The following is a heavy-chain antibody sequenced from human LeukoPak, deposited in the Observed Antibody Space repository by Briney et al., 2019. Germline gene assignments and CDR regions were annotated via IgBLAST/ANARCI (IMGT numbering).Heavy chain of an antibody. Sequence: ASVKVSCKASGYTFTGYYMHWVRQAPGQGLEWMGWINPNSGGTNYAQKFQGRVTMTRDTSTSTAYMELSRLRSADTAVYYCARVGTRGLWFDPWGQGTLVTVSS. CDR1: GYTFTGYY. D-gene: IGHD7-27*01. CDR3: ARVGTRGLWFDP. J-gene: IGHJ5*02. CDR2: INPNSGGT. V-gene: IGHV1-2*02.